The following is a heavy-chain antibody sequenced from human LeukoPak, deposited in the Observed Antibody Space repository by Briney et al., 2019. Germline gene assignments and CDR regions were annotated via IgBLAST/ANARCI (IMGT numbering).Heavy chain of an antibody. D-gene: IGHD3-3*01. Sequence: GGSLRLSCAASGFTFSSYGMHWVRQAPGKGLEWVAVILSDGSKEFYTDSEKGRFTISRDNSKNTLYLQMNSLRAEDTAVYYCVRGKRFLEARGAFDIWGQGTMVTVSS. J-gene: IGHJ3*02. V-gene: IGHV3-33*01. CDR1: GFTFSSYG. CDR2: ILSDGSKE. CDR3: VRGKRFLEARGAFDI.